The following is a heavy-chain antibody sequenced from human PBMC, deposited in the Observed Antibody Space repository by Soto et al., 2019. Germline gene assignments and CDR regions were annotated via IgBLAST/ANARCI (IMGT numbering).Heavy chain of an antibody. CDR1: GFTFGASA. Sequence: GGSLRLSCAASGFTFGASALQWVRQASGKGLEWLGRIGSRGESYATTYDVSVKGRFTISRDDSKKTAYLQMNSLKTEDTAVYYCTTDRAHYDILTGYPKYYFDYWGQGTLITVS. J-gene: IGHJ4*02. V-gene: IGHV3-73*01. CDR2: IGSRGESYAT. CDR3: TTDRAHYDILTGYPKYYFDY. D-gene: IGHD3-9*01.